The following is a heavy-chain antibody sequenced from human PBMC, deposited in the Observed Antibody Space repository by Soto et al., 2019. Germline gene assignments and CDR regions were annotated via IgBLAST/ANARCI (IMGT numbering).Heavy chain of an antibody. CDR1: GGSFSGYY. CDR3: ARRDAYYYDSSGYHNWFDP. CDR2: IYYSGST. V-gene: IGHV4-34*01. D-gene: IGHD3-22*01. Sequence: SETLSLTCAVYGGSFSGYYWSWIRQPPGKGLEWIGSIYYSGSTYYNPSLKSRVTISVDTSKNQFSLKLSSVTAADTAVYYCARRDAYYYDSSGYHNWFDPWGQGTLVTVS. J-gene: IGHJ5*02.